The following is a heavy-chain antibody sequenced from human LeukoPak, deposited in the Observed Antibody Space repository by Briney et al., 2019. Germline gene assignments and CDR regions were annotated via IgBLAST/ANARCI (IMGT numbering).Heavy chain of an antibody. CDR3: ARAINSAWHNIDY. CDR1: GFTFSTYA. CDR2: ISYHGSDN. Sequence: PGTSLRLSCVASGFTFSTYAMHWVRQAPGKGLEWVAVISYHGSDNYYVDSAKGRFTISRDNSKNTLYLQMNSLRTEDTAVFYCARAINSAWHNIDYWGQGTLVTVSS. D-gene: IGHD2/OR15-2a*01. J-gene: IGHJ4*02. V-gene: IGHV3-30*04.